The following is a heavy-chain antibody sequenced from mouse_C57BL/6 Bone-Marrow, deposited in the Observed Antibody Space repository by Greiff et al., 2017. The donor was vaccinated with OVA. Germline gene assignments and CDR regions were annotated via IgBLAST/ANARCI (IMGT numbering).Heavy chain of an antibody. V-gene: IGHV1-7*01. Sequence: QVHVKQSGAELAKPGASVKLSCKASGYTFTSYWMHWVKQRPGQGLEWIGYINPSSGYTKYNQKFKDKATLTADKSSSTAYMQLSSLTYEDSAVYYCAMYDYGGGGFAYWGQGTLVTVSA. D-gene: IGHD2-4*01. CDR2: INPSSGYT. J-gene: IGHJ3*01. CDR1: GYTFTSYW. CDR3: AMYDYGGGGFAY.